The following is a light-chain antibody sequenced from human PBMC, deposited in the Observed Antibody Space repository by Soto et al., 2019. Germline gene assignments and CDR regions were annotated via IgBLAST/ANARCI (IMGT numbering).Light chain of an antibody. CDR2: DVA. Sequence: QSAMPQPASVSGSPGQSITISCTGTSTDVGRYNYVSWYQQHPGKAPKLMIYDVANRPSGVSNRFSGFKSGITASLTISGLQAEDEADYYCSSYTTSSTYVFGTGTKVTVL. J-gene: IGLJ1*01. V-gene: IGLV2-14*01. CDR3: SSYTTSSTYV. CDR1: STDVGRYNY.